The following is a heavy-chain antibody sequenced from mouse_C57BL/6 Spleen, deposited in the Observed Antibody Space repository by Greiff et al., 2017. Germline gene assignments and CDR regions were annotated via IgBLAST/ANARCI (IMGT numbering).Heavy chain of an antibody. CDR2: INPNNGGT. D-gene: IGHD2-5*01. CDR3: ARSNSNYFWFAY. V-gene: IGHV1-26*01. CDR1: GYTFTDYY. J-gene: IGHJ3*01. Sequence: EVQLQQSGPELVKPGASVKISCTASGYTFTDYYMNWVKQSHGKSLEWIGDINPNNGGTSYNQKFKGKATLTVDKSSSTAYMGLRNLASEDSAVYYCARSNSNYFWFAYWGQGTLVTVSA.